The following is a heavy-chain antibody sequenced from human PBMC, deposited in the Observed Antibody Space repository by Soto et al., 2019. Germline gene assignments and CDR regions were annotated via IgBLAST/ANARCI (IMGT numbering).Heavy chain of an antibody. J-gene: IGHJ4*03. D-gene: IGHD6-13*01. CDR1: GFTFGDYS. V-gene: IGHV3-49*04. CDR3: TRVPLYSTGYFDY. Sequence: SLRLSCTASGFTFGDYSMSWVRQAPGKGLEWVGFIRSKDYGGTTEYAASVKGRFSISRDDSKSIAYLQMNSLKTEDTAVYYCTRVPLYSTGYFDYWGQGTLVTVSS. CDR2: IRSKDYGGTT.